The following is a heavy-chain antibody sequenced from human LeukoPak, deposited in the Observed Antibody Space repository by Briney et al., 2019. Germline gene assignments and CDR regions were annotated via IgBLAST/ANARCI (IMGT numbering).Heavy chain of an antibody. V-gene: IGHV4-4*07. J-gene: IGHJ4*02. Sequence: PSETLSLTCTVSGGSISSYYWSWIRQPAGKGLEWIGRIYTSGSTNYNPSLKSRVTMSVDTSKNQFSLKLSSVTAADTAVYYCARDRRSGSYAYDYFDYWGQGTLVTVSS. CDR1: GGSISSYY. CDR2: IYTSGST. D-gene: IGHD1-26*01. CDR3: ARDRRSGSYAYDYFDY.